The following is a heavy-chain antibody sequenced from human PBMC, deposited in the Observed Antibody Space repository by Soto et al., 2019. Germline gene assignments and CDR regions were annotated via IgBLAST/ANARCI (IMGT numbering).Heavy chain of an antibody. J-gene: IGHJ6*02. D-gene: IGHD1-26*01. CDR3: ANPPPTMESTIYYYYGMDV. CDR2: IRGSGGST. Sequence: GGSLRLSCAASGFTFSNYAMTWVRQAPGKGLAWVSAIRGSGGSTYYADTVKGRFTISRDNSKNTLYLQMDSLRAEDTAVYYCANPPPTMESTIYYYYGMDVWGQGTTVTVSS. CDR1: GFTFSNYA. V-gene: IGHV3-23*01.